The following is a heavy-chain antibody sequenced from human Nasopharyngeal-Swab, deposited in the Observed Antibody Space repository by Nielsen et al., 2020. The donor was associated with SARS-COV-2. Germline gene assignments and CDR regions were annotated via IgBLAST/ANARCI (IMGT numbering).Heavy chain of an antibody. CDR2: ISYDGSNK. D-gene: IGHD3-22*01. J-gene: IGHJ4*02. V-gene: IGHV3-30-3*01. CDR3: ARIKYYYDSSGVFDY. Sequence: GRQAPGKGLEWVAVISYDGSNKYYADSVKGRFTISRDNSKNMLYLQMNSLRAEDTAVYYCARIKYYYDSSGVFDYWGQGTLVTVSS.